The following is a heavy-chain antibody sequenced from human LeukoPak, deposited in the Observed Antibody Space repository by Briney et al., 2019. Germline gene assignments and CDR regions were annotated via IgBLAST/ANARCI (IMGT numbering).Heavy chain of an antibody. CDR2: ISSSSSTI. CDR3: ARDQSVSYCSGGSCYRGRYFDY. Sequence: GGSLRLSCAASGFTFSSYEMNWVRQAPGKGLEWVSYISSSSSTIYYADSVKGRFTISRDNAKNSLYLQMNSLRAEDTAVYYCARDQSVSYCSGGSCYRGRYFDYWGQGTLVTVSS. V-gene: IGHV3-48*01. CDR1: GFTFSSYE. D-gene: IGHD2-15*01. J-gene: IGHJ4*02.